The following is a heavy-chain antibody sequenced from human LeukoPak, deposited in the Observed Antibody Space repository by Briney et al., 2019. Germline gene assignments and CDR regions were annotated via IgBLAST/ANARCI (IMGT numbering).Heavy chain of an antibody. J-gene: IGHJ4*02. D-gene: IGHD3-16*01. CDR1: GFPFSTYG. CDR2: IRYDGSNK. Sequence: GGSLRLSCAASGFPFSTYGMHWVRQAPGKGLEWVAFIRYDGSNKYYADSVKGRFTISRDNSKNALYLQMNSLRAEDTAMYYCSGGLSIRGQGTLVTVSS. CDR3: SGGLSI. V-gene: IGHV3-30*02.